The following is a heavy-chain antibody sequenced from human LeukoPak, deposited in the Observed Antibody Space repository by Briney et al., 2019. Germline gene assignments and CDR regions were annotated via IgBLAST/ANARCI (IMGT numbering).Heavy chain of an antibody. CDR3: ARNYSGYCSSTSCYYSVGLDY. CDR2: INHSGST. D-gene: IGHD2-2*01. V-gene: IGHV4-34*01. J-gene: IGHJ4*02. Sequence: SETLSLTCAVYGGSFSGYYWSWIRQPPGKGLEWIGEINHSGSTNYNPSLKSRVTISVDTSKNQFSLKLSSVTDADTAVYYCARNYSGYCSSTSCYYSVGLDYWGQGTLVTVSS. CDR1: GGSFSGYY.